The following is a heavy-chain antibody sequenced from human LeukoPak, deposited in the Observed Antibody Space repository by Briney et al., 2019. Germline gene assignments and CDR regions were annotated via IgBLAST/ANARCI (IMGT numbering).Heavy chain of an antibody. J-gene: IGHJ4*02. CDR2: ISGSGGST. Sequence: GGSLRLSCAASGFTFSSYAMTWVRQAPGKGLEWVSLISGSGGSTYYADSVKGRFTISRDNSKNTLYLQMNSLRAEDTAVYYCARDVFEYSSSWYYFDYWGQGTLVTVSS. CDR3: ARDVFEYSSSWYYFDY. D-gene: IGHD6-13*01. V-gene: IGHV3-23*01. CDR1: GFTFSSYA.